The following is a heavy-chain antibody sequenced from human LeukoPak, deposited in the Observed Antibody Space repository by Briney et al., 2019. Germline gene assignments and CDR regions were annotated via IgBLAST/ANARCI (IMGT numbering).Heavy chain of an antibody. D-gene: IGHD1-7*01. V-gene: IGHV3-72*01. CDR3: ATVEGNYGH. Sequence: GGSLRLSCAASGFTFSSYAMNWVRQAPGKGLEWVGRVRNNRKGYTKVYAAFVKRRFTISRDDSKDSLYLQMNSLKTDDTAVYYCATVEGNYGHWGQGTLVSVSS. CDR2: VRNNRKGYTK. CDR1: GFTFSSYA. J-gene: IGHJ1*01.